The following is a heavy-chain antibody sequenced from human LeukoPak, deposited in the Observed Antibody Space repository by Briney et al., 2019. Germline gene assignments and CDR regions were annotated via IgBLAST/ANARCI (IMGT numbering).Heavy chain of an antibody. Sequence: SETLSLTCTVSGGSISSGSYYWSWIRQPAGKGLEWIGRIYTSGSTNYNPSLKSRVTISVDTSKNQFSLKLSSVTAADTAVYYCARHRALYNWNYVDNWFDPWGQGTLVTVSS. D-gene: IGHD1-7*01. V-gene: IGHV4-61*02. CDR3: ARHRALYNWNYVDNWFDP. CDR1: GGSISSGSYY. J-gene: IGHJ5*02. CDR2: IYTSGST.